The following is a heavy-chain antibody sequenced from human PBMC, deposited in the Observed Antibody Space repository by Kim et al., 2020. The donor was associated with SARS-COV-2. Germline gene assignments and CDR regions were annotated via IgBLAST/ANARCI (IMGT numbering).Heavy chain of an antibody. D-gene: IGHD3-3*02. Sequence: PALRSRVTISVDTSKNQFSLKLSSVTAADTAVYYCARRSIFGVVIEAFDYWGQGTLVTVSS. CDR3: ARRSIFGVVIEAFDY. V-gene: IGHV4-34*01. J-gene: IGHJ4*02.